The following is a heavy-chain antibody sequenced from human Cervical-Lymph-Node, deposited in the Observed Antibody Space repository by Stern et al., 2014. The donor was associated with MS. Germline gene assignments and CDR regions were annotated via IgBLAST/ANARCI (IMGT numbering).Heavy chain of an antibody. Sequence: VQLVQSGAEVKKTGSSVKVSCKVSGGPFSSYGINWVRQAPGQGPAWMAGIIPIFAATHYAQTFQDRVTITADESTSTVYMELSGLRSEDTAVYYCARAAGEMGSGRYYFDSWGQGTLVSVSS. D-gene: IGHD3-10*01. CDR1: GGPFSSYG. J-gene: IGHJ4*02. V-gene: IGHV1-69*01. CDR3: ARAAGEMGSGRYYFDS. CDR2: IIPIFAAT.